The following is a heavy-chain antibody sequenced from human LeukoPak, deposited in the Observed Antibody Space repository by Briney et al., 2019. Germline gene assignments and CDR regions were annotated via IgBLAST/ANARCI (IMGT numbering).Heavy chain of an antibody. J-gene: IGHJ4*02. D-gene: IGHD1-26*01. CDR3: ARPSIVGATTAVDY. Sequence: GASVKVSCKASGYTFTSYGISWVRQAPGQGLEWVGWISAYNGNTNYAQKVQGRVTMTTDTSTSTAYMELRSLRSDDTAVYYCARPSIVGATTAVDYWGQGTLVAVSS. CDR1: GYTFTSYG. V-gene: IGHV1-18*01. CDR2: ISAYNGNT.